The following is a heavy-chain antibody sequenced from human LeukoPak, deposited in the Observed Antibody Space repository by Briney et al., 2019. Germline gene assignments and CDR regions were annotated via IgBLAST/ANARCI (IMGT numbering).Heavy chain of an antibody. CDR2: IYYSGST. V-gene: IGHV4-61*05. CDR3: ARRLWVAAAGTSWFDP. CDR1: GGSISSSSYY. Sequence: KPSETLSLTCTVSGGSISSSSYYWGWIRQPPGKGLEWIGYIYYSGSTNYNPSLKSRVTISVDTSKNQFSLKLSSVTAADTAVYYCARRLWVAAAGTSWFDPWGQGTLVTVSS. D-gene: IGHD6-13*01. J-gene: IGHJ5*02.